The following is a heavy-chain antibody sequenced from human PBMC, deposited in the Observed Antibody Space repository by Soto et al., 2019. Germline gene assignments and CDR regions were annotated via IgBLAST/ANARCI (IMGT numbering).Heavy chain of an antibody. V-gene: IGHV1-69*12. Sequence: QVQLVQSGAEVKKPGSSVKVSCKASGGTFSSYAISWVRQAPGQGLEWMGGIIPIFGTANYAQKFQGRVTITAAESTSTAYMELSSLRSEDTAVDDCARAHGDGYTYYYYGMDVWGQGTTVTVSS. J-gene: IGHJ6*02. CDR3: ARAHGDGYTYYYYGMDV. D-gene: IGHD5-12*01. CDR1: GGTFSSYA. CDR2: IIPIFGTA.